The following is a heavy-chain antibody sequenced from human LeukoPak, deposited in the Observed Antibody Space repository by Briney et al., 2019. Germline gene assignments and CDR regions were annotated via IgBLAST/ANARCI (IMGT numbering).Heavy chain of an antibody. D-gene: IGHD3-22*01. Sequence: ASVKVSCKASGYTFTGYYMHWVRQAPGQGLEWMGWISAYNGNTNYAQKLQGRVTMTTDTSTSTAYMELRSLRSDDTAVYYCARGRNYYDSSGYPYYYYYYMDVWGKGTTVTISS. CDR2: ISAYNGNT. J-gene: IGHJ6*03. CDR1: GYTFTGYY. CDR3: ARGRNYYDSSGYPYYYYYYMDV. V-gene: IGHV1-18*04.